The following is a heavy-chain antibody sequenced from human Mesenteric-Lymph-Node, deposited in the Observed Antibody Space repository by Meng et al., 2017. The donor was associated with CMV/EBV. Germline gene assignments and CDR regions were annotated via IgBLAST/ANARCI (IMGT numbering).Heavy chain of an antibody. CDR2: INPNSGGT. Sequence: ASVKVSCKASGYTFTGYYMHWVRQAPGQGLEWMGWINPNSGGTNYAQKFQGRVTMTRDMSISTAYMELSRLRSDDTAVYYCARDLALQATWGMDVWGQGATVTVSS. J-gene: IGHJ6*02. CDR1: GYTFTGYY. D-gene: IGHD4-11*01. CDR3: ARDLALQATWGMDV. V-gene: IGHV1-2*02.